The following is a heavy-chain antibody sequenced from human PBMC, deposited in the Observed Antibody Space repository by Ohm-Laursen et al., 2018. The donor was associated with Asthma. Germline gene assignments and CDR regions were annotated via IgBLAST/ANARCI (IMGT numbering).Heavy chain of an antibody. Sequence: ASVKVSCKASGYTFTSYYMHWVRQAPGQGLEWMGIINPSGGSTSYAQKFQGRVTMTRDTSTSTVYMELSSLRSEDTAVYYCARGLYDYIWGSYRYHFDYWGQGTLVTVSS. CDR3: ARGLYDYIWGSYRYHFDY. D-gene: IGHD3-16*02. V-gene: IGHV1-46*03. CDR2: INPSGGST. J-gene: IGHJ4*02. CDR1: GYTFTSYY.